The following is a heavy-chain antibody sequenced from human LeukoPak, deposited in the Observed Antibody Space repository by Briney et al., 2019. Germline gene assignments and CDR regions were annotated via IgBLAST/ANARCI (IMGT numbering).Heavy chain of an antibody. CDR3: AKAAYGDYVNWFDP. CDR2: ISNGGGIT. J-gene: IGHJ5*02. Sequence: GGSLRLSCAASGFTFSNIGMSWVRQAPGKGLEWVSAISNGGGITYYADSVKGRFTISRDNSKRTVFLQMNSLRAEDTAIYYCAKAAYGDYVNWFDPWGQGTLVTVSS. D-gene: IGHD4-17*01. V-gene: IGHV3-23*01. CDR1: GFTFSNIG.